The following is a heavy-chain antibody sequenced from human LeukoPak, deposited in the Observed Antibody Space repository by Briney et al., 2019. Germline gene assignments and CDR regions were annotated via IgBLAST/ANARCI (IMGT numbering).Heavy chain of an antibody. Sequence: SETLSLTCTVSGYSTSSGYYWGWIRQPPGKGLEWIGSIYHSGSTYYNPSLKSRVTISVDTSKNQFSLKLSSVTAADTAVYYCARGPIVATPWGYFDYWGQGTLVTVSS. CDR1: GYSTSSGYY. D-gene: IGHD5-12*01. CDR2: IYHSGST. CDR3: ARGPIVATPWGYFDY. V-gene: IGHV4-38-2*02. J-gene: IGHJ4*02.